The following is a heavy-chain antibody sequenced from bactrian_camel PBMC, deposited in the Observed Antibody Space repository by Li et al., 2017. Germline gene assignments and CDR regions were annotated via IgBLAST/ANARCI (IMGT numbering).Heavy chain of an antibody. CDR1: VVISP. J-gene: IGHJ7*01. D-gene: IGHD3*01. Sequence: HVQLVESGGGSVQALGSLRLSCVSSVVISPMGWFRQAPGKGLEWVSGIHRDDGSTSYVDSVKGRFTISRDNAKNTLYLQLNRLRTEDTAMYYCAKRMGNYIGMDYWGKGTQVTVS. CDR2: IHRDDGST. V-gene: IGHV3S1*01.